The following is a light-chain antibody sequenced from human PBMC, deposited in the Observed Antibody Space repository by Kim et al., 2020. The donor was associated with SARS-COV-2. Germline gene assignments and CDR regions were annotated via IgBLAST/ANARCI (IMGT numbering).Light chain of an antibody. CDR1: NIGSKS. CDR3: HVWDRSSDLYV. V-gene: IGLV3-21*04. J-gene: IGLJ1*01. CDR2: DDS. Sequence: SYELTQPPSVSVAPGKTARITCGGTNIGSKSVNWYQRRPGQAPVVVIYDDSDRPSGITERFSGSNSGNTATLTISRVEAEDEADYYCHVWDRSSDLYVFGTGTKVTVL.